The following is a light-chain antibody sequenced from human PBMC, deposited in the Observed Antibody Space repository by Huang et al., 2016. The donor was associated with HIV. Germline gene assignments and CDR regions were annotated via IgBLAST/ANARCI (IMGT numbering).Light chain of an antibody. J-gene: IGKJ2*01. CDR1: QGISDW. CDR3: QQYDNFST. V-gene: IGKV1-5*03. CDR2: KAS. Sequence: DIQMTQSPSTLSASVGDRVTITCRASQGISDWLAWYQQKPGKAPKLLIYKASNLEYGVPTRFGGSGSGTEFTLTISSLQPDDFATYYCQQYDNFSTFAQGTKLEIQ.